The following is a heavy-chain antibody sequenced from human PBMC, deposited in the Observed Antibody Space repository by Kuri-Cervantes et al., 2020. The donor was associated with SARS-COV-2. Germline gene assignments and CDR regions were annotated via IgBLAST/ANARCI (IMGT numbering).Heavy chain of an antibody. CDR2: IGAYNGNT. CDR3: ARETFLTRGPMPAPLLDY. V-gene: IGHV1-18*01. D-gene: IGHD3-9*01. J-gene: IGHJ4*02. CDR1: GYTFTSYG. Sequence: ASVKVSCKASGYTFTSYGISWVRQAPGQGLEWMGWIGAYNGNTNYAQKLQGRVTMTTDTSTSTAYMELRSLRSDDTAVYYCARETFLTRGPMPAPLLDYWGQGTLVTVSS.